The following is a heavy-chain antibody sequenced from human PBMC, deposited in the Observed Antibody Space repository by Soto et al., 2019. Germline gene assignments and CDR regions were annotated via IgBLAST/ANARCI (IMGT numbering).Heavy chain of an antibody. V-gene: IGHV1-18*04. D-gene: IGHD3-3*01. Sequence: ASVKVSCKASGYTFTSYGISWVRQAPGQGLEWMGWISAYNGNTNYAQKLQGRVTMTTDTSTSTAYMELRSLRSDDTAVYYCARDRTSYDFWSGYNTEDYYYYYGMDVWGQGTTVTSP. CDR3: ARDRTSYDFWSGYNTEDYYYYYGMDV. CDR2: ISAYNGNT. J-gene: IGHJ6*02. CDR1: GYTFTSYG.